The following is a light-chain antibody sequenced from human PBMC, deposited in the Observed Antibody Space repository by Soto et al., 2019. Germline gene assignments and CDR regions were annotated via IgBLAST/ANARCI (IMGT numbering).Light chain of an antibody. CDR2: AAS. V-gene: IGKV1-16*02. J-gene: IGKJ3*01. CDR3: QQYNSYPFT. Sequence: DIQMTQSPSSLSASVGDRVTITCRVSQDISNYLAWFQQKPGRPPKSLIYAASSLQSGVPSKFSGSGSGTDFTLTISSLQPEDFATYFCQQYNSYPFTFGPGTKVDVK. CDR1: QDISNY.